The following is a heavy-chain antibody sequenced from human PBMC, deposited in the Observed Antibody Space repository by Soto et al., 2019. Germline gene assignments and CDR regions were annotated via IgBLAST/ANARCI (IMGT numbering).Heavy chain of an antibody. D-gene: IGHD3-10*01. CDR2: IYYSGST. CDR3: ARENRSGYYYGMDV. V-gene: IGHV4-31*03. Sequence: QVQLQESGPGLVKPSQTLSLTCTVSGGSISSGGYYWSWIRQHPGKGLEWIGYIYYSGSTYYNPSLKSRVTISVDTSKNQFSLKLSSVTAADTAVYYCARENRSGYYYGMDVWGQGTTVTVSS. CDR1: GGSISSGGYY. J-gene: IGHJ6*02.